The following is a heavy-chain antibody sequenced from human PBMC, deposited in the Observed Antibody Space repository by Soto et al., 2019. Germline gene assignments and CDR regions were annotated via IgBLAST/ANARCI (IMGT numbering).Heavy chain of an antibody. CDR1: GDSIGTGGYY. Sequence: QVQLQESGPGLVKPSQTLSLTCTVSGDSIGTGGYYWDWIRQHPGKGPKWIGYIHYSGNTYYNPSPKSRLTISLDASKNQFSLHLSSVTAAATAVYYCATNHDDISGRTPLLFDSWGQGTLVTVSS. J-gene: IGHJ4*02. V-gene: IGHV4-31*03. CDR3: ATNHDDISGRTPLLFDS. CDR2: IHYSGNT. D-gene: IGHD3-22*01.